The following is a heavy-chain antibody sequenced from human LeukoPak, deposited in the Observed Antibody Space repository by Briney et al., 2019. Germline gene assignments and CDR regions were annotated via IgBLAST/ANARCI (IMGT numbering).Heavy chain of an antibody. V-gene: IGHV1-8*01. D-gene: IGHD7-27*01. CDR1: GYTFTSYD. Sequence: ASVKVSCKASGYTFTSYDINWVRHATVQGLEWMGWMSPNSGDTGYAQKFQGRVTMTRDTSISTAFKELTSLKSEDTAVYYCVRGPPNWGFDFWGQGALVTVSS. CDR2: MSPNSGDT. CDR3: VRGPPNWGFDF. J-gene: IGHJ4*02.